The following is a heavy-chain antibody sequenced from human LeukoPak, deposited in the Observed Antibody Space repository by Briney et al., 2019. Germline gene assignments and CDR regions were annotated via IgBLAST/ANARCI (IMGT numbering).Heavy chain of an antibody. CDR2: ISYDGSNK. V-gene: IGHV3-30*04. D-gene: IGHD3-22*01. J-gene: IGHJ4*02. CDR3: AKDRYDSSGYGWYFDY. CDR1: GFTFSSYA. Sequence: GGSLRLSCAASGFTFSSYAMHWVRQAPGKGLEWVAVISYDGSNKYYADSVKGRFTISRDNSKNTLYLQMNNLRAEDTAVYYCAKDRYDSSGYGWYFDYWGQGTLVTVSS.